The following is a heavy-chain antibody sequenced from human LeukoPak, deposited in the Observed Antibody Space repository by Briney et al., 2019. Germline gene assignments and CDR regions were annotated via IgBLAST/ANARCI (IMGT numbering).Heavy chain of an antibody. CDR1: GFTFRSYA. Sequence: SGGSLRLSCAASGFTFRSYAMSWVRQAPGKGLEWVSAISGSGGSKDYADSVKGRCTISRDNSKNTLYLQVNSMRAEDTAVYYCAKKRSFNTFGGVDDAFDIWGQGTMVAVSS. D-gene: IGHD3-16*01. CDR3: AKKRSFNTFGGVDDAFDI. V-gene: IGHV3-23*01. CDR2: ISGSGGSK. J-gene: IGHJ3*02.